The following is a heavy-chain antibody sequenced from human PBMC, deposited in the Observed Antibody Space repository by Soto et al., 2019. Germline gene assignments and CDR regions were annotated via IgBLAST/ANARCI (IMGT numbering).Heavy chain of an antibody. CDR3: ADLTWNWYYLP. J-gene: IGHJ4*02. V-gene: IGHV3-72*01. D-gene: IGHD3-10*01. Sequence: EVQLVESGGGLVQPGGSLRLSCAASGFTLSDHYMDWVRQAPGKGLEWVGRIKNKAGSYSTEYAASVTGRFTISRDDSKTSLYLQMNSLKPEDTAVYYCADLTWNWYYLPWGQGTLVIVSS. CDR1: GFTLSDHY. CDR2: IKNKAGSYST.